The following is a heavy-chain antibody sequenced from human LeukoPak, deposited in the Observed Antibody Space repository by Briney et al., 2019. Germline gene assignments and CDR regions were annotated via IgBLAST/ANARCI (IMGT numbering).Heavy chain of an antibody. J-gene: IGHJ4*02. V-gene: IGHV3-64*01. CDR3: ARGYDFWSGYWSHSDY. Sequence: GGSLRLSCAASGFTFSSYAMHWVRQAPGKGLEYVSAISSNGGRTYYANSVKGRFTISRDNSKNTLYLQMGSLGAEDMAVYYCARGYDFWSGYWSHSDYSGQGTLVTVSS. D-gene: IGHD3-3*01. CDR1: GFTFSSYA. CDR2: ISSNGGRT.